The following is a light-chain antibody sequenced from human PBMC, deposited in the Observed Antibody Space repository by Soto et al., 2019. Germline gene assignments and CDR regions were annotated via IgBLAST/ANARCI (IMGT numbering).Light chain of an antibody. Sequence: QSVLTQPACVSLSPGQSITISCTGTTSDIGHYNYVSWYQHHPGKAPKLMIYEVTNRPSGISKRFSGSKSGNTATLTISGLQAEDEADYYCNSYTSSSTLNVFGTGTKVTVL. J-gene: IGLJ1*01. CDR3: NSYTSSSTLNV. V-gene: IGLV2-14*01. CDR1: TSDIGHYNY. CDR2: EVT.